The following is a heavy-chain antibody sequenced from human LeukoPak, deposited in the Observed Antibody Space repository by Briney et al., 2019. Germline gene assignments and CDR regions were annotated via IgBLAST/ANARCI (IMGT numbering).Heavy chain of an antibody. V-gene: IGHV3-21*01. CDR1: GFTFSSYS. Sequence: MPGGSLRLSCAASGFTFSSYSMNWVRQAPGKGLEWVSSISSSSSYIYYADSVKGRFTISRDNAKNSLYLQMNSLRAEDTAVYYCAREACGGSCYPLHNWFDPWGQGTLVTVSS. CDR2: ISSSSSYI. D-gene: IGHD2-15*01. J-gene: IGHJ5*02. CDR3: AREACGGSCYPLHNWFDP.